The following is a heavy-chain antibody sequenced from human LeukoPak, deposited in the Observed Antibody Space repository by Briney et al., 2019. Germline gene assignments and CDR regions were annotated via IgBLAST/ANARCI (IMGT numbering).Heavy chain of an antibody. J-gene: IGHJ5*02. CDR1: GGSFSGDY. CDR2: INHSGST. CDR3: ASDRVGCSGGSCFPNWFDP. D-gene: IGHD2-15*01. V-gene: IGHV4-34*01. Sequence: SETLSLTCAVYGGSFSGDYWNWIRQPPGKGLEWIGEINHSGSTNYNPSLKSRVTISVDTSKNQFSLKLSSVTAADTAVYYCASDRVGCSGGSCFPNWFDPWGQGTLVTVSS.